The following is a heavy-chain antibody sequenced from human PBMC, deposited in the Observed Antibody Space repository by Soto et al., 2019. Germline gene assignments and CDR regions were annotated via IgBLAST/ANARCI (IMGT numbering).Heavy chain of an antibody. J-gene: IGHJ5*02. CDR3: ARDRGDYYGSGSYWFDP. Sequence: QVQLVESGGGVVQPGRSLRLSCAASGFTFSSYAMHWVRQAPGKGLEWVAVISYDGSNKYYADSVKGRFTISRDNSKNTLYLQMNSLRAEDTAVYYCARDRGDYYGSGSYWFDPWGQGTLVTVSS. CDR2: ISYDGSNK. D-gene: IGHD3-10*01. CDR1: GFTFSSYA. V-gene: IGHV3-30-3*01.